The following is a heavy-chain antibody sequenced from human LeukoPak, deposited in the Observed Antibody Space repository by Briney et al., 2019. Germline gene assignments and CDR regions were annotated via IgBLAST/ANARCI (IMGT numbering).Heavy chain of an antibody. CDR1: GGTFSSYA. D-gene: IGHD5-12*01. Sequence: SVKVSCKASGGTFSSYAISWVRQAPGQGLEWMGGIIPIFGTANYAQKFQGRVTITTDESTSTAYTELSSLRSEDTAVYYCARALVSGYDYDYWGQGTLVTVSS. CDR2: IIPIFGTA. CDR3: ARALVSGYDYDY. V-gene: IGHV1-69*05. J-gene: IGHJ4*02.